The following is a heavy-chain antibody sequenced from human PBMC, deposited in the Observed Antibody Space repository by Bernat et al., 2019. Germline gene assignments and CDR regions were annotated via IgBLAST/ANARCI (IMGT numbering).Heavy chain of an antibody. CDR2: ITHSGST. CDR1: GGSFSGYY. Sequence: QVQLQQWGVGLLKPSETLSLTCAVYGGSFSGYYWSWLRQPPGKGLEWIGEITHSGSTNYNPSLKSRVTISVDTSKNKFSRRLSAVTAADTAVYYCAKSRRGGVPPGYVFWGQGTLVTVSS. CDR3: AKSRRGGVPPGYVF. V-gene: IGHV4-34*01. D-gene: IGHD3-16*01. J-gene: IGHJ4*02.